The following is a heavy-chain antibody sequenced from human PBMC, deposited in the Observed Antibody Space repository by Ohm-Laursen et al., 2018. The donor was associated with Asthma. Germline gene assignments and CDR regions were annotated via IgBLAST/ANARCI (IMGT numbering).Heavy chain of an antibody. CDR3: ARELISLGYTIGALYYYYGMDV. Sequence: GSLRLSCAASGFTFSSYWMSWVRQAPGKGLEWVANMKQDGSEKYYVDSVKGRFTISRDNAKNSLYLQMNSLRAEDTAVYYCARELISLGYTIGALYYYYGMDVWGQGTTVTVSS. V-gene: IGHV3-7*01. D-gene: IGHD5-24*01. J-gene: IGHJ6*02. CDR1: GFTFSSYW. CDR2: MKQDGSEK.